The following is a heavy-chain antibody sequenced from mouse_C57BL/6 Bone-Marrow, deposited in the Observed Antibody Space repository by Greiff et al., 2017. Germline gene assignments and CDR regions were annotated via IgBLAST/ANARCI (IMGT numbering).Heavy chain of an antibody. D-gene: IGHD4-1*01. CDR2: ISSGSSTI. Sequence: DVQLVESGGGLVKPGGSLKFSCAASGFTFSDYGMHWVRQAPEKGLEWVAYISSGSSTIYYADTVKGRFTISRDNAKNTLFLQMTSLRSEDSAMYYCAKLGSYWYFDVWGTGATVTVSS. V-gene: IGHV5-17*01. CDR1: GFTFSDYG. J-gene: IGHJ1*03. CDR3: AKLGSYWYFDV.